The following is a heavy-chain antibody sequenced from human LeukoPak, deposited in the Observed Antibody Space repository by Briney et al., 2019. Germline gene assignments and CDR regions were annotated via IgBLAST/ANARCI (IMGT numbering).Heavy chain of an antibody. V-gene: IGHV3-23*01. D-gene: IGHD4/OR15-4a*01. CDR2: ISDTGNA. Sequence: HPGGSLRLSCAASGFTLSSYAMSWVRQAPGKGLEWVSAISDTGNAYHADSVKGRFTISRDSSKNTLYLQMNSLRAKDTAVYYCARRAGAYSHPYDYWGQGTLVTVSS. J-gene: IGHJ4*02. CDR3: ARRAGAYSHPYDY. CDR1: GFTLSSYA.